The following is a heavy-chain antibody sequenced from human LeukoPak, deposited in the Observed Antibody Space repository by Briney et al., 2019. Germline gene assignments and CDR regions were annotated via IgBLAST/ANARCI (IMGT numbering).Heavy chain of an antibody. D-gene: IGHD1-1*01. J-gene: IGHJ6*03. CDR1: GYTFTSYD. Sequence: ASVKVSCKASGYTFTSYDINWVRQATGQGLEWMGWMNPNSANTGYAQKFQGRVTMTRNTSISTAYMELSSLRSEDTAVYYCARAXSWTGTTDYYYMDVWGKGTTATVSS. CDR2: MNPNSANT. V-gene: IGHV1-8*01. CDR3: ARAXSWTGTTDYYYMDV.